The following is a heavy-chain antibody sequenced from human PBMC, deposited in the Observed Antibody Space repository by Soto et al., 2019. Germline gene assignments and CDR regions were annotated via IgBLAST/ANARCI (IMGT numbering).Heavy chain of an antibody. V-gene: IGHV4-39*02. Sequence: QLHLQESGPGLVKTSETLSLTCTVTGGAISTTSFYWGWIRQPPGKGLQWIGNVYYSGSTYYNPSLRSRVTISVVTSKHHFSLNLTYVTAADTAVYYCARLKAAWFYFDYWGQGTLVTVPS. CDR3: ARLKAAWFYFDY. CDR2: VYYSGST. D-gene: IGHD3-22*01. J-gene: IGHJ4*02. CDR1: GGAISTTSFY.